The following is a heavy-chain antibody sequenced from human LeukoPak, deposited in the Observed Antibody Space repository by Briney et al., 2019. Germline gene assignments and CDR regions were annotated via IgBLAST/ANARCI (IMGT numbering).Heavy chain of an antibody. D-gene: IGHD3-10*01. J-gene: IGHJ5*02. CDR2: IYYSGST. Sequence: SETLSLTCTVSGGSISSYYWSWIRQPPGKGLEWIGYIYYSGSTNYNPSLKSRVTISVDTSKNQFSLKLSSVTAADTAVYYCARAPARGSGSYYNAWGQGTLVTVSS. CDR1: GGSISSYY. V-gene: IGHV4-59*08. CDR3: ARAPARGSGSYYNA.